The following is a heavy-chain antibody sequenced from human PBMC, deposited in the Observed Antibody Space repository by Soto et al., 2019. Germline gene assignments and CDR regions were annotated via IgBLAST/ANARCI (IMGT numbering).Heavy chain of an antibody. J-gene: IGHJ6*03. CDR1: GYTFTSYD. V-gene: IGHV1-8*01. CDR2: MNPNSGNT. CDR3: AARARFGELRSWYYYMDV. Sequence: ASVKVACKASGYTFTSYDINWVRQATGQGLERMGWMNPNSGNTGYAQKFQGRVTMTRNTSIRTAYMELSSLRSEDTVVYYCAARARFGELRSWYYYMDVWGKVTTVTVSS. D-gene: IGHD3-10*01.